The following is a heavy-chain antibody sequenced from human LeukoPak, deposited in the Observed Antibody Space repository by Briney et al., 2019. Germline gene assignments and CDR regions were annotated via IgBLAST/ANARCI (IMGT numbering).Heavy chain of an antibody. CDR2: ISSSSSTI. J-gene: IGHJ3*02. D-gene: IGHD3-3*01. CDR1: GFTFSSYS. V-gene: IGHV3-48*01. CDR3: ARVMIAGPYYDFWSGPSYDAFDI. Sequence: GGSLRLSCAASGFTFSSYSMNWVRQAPGKGREWVSYISSSSSTIYYADSVKGRSTISRDNAKNSLYLQMNSLRAEDTAVYYCARVMIAGPYYDFWSGPSYDAFDIWGQGTMVTVSS.